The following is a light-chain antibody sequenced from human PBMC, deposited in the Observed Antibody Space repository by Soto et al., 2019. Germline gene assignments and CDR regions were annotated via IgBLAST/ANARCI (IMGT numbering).Light chain of an antibody. J-gene: IGLJ1*01. CDR1: SNDVGSYNF. CDR3: CSNAGSSTYV. Sequence: QSVLTQPAYGSGSPGQSITISCTRTSNDVGSYNFVSWYQQHPGKAPKVVIYEVTKRPSGVSNRFSGSKSGNTASLTISGLQADDEADYCCCSNAGSSTYVFGTGTKVTVL. V-gene: IGLV2-23*02. CDR2: EVT.